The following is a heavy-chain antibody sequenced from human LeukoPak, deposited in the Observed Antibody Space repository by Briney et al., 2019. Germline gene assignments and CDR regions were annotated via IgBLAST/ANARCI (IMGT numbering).Heavy chain of an antibody. Sequence: ASVKVTCKASGGTFSSYAISWVRQAPGQGLEWMGGIIPIFGTANYAQKFQGRVTITADESTSTAYMELSRLRSDDTAVYYCARGGSSSWYYFDYWGQGTLVTVSS. D-gene: IGHD6-13*01. V-gene: IGHV1-69*01. CDR2: IIPIFGTA. CDR1: GGTFSSYA. CDR3: ARGGSSSWYYFDY. J-gene: IGHJ4*02.